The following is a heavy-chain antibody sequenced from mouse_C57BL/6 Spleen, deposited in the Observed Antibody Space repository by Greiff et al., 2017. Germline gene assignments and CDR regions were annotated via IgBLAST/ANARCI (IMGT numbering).Heavy chain of an antibody. V-gene: IGHV1-85*01. CDR3: ARRGYGSSYGAMDY. D-gene: IGHD1-1*01. J-gene: IGHJ4*01. Sequence: VKLVESGPELVKPGASVKLSCKASGYTFTSYDINWVKQRPGQGLEWIGWIYPRDGSTKYNEKFKGKATLTVDTSSSTAYMELHSLTSEDSAVYFCARRGYGSSYGAMDYWGQGTSVTVSS. CDR1: GYTFTSYD. CDR2: IYPRDGST.